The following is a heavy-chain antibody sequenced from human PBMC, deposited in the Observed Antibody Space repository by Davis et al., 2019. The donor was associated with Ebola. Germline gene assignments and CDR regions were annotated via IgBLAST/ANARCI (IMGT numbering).Heavy chain of an antibody. CDR3: ARVGSKQGLDP. CDR1: GGSISSYY. Sequence: MPSETLSLTCTVSGGSISSYYWSWIRQPPGKGLEWIGYIYYSGSTYYNPSLKSRVTISVDTSKNQFSLKLSSVTAADTAVYYCARVGSKQGLDPWGQGTLVTVSS. D-gene: IGHD6-13*01. CDR2: IYYSGST. J-gene: IGHJ5*02. V-gene: IGHV4-59*08.